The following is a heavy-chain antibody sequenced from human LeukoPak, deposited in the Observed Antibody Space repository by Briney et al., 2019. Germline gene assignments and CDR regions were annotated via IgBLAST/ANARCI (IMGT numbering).Heavy chain of an antibody. D-gene: IGHD1-26*01. CDR1: GGSISSYY. J-gene: IGHJ6*02. CDR2: IYYSGST. Sequence: PSETLSLTCTVSGGSISSYYWSWIRQPPGKGLEWIGYIYYSGSTNYNPSLKSRVTISVDTSKNQFSLKLSSVTAADTAVYYCARAEPYYYYYGMDVWGQGTTVTVSS. CDR3: ARAEPYYYYYGMDV. V-gene: IGHV4-59*01.